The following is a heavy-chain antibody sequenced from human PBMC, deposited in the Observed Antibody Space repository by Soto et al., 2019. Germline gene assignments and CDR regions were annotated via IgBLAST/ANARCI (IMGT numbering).Heavy chain of an antibody. J-gene: IGHJ6*02. D-gene: IGHD3-16*02. CDR1: GGTFSSSG. Sequence: QVHLVQSGTEMKKPGSSVNVSCKASGGTFSSSGFSWVRQAPGQGLEWMGMIVPSLDTTNYAQKFQARVTITADEVTSTAYMELRSLRSEDTAVYYCARWPQPRYTADPYAVDVWGQGTRVIVSS. CDR3: ARWPQPRYTADPYAVDV. V-gene: IGHV1-69*11. CDR2: IVPSLDTT.